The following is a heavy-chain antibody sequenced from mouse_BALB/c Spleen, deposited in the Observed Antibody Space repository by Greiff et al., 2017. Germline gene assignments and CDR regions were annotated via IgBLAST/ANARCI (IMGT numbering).Heavy chain of an antibody. J-gene: IGHJ4*01. CDR1: GYSFTGYY. V-gene: IGHV1S34*01. CDR2: ISCYNGAT. CDR3: TRLARATRDAMDY. D-gene: IGHD3-1*01. Sequence: LVKTGASVKISCKASGYSFTGYYMHWVKQSHGKSLEWIGYISCYNGATSYNQKFKGKATFTVDTSSSTAYMQFNSLTSEDSAVYYCTRLARATRDAMDYWGQGTSVTVSS.